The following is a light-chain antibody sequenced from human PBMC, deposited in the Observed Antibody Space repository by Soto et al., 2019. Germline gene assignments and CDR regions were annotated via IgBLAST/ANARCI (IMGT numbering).Light chain of an antibody. V-gene: IGKV1-5*01. J-gene: IGKJ1*01. Sequence: DIQMTQSPSTLSASVGDRVTITCRASQSIGTWLAWYQQKVGGAPNLLIFDASTLASGVPARFSGSGSGTEFTLTISSLQPDDFATYSCQQYSSYSTFGQGTKVE. CDR2: DAS. CDR1: QSIGTW. CDR3: QQYSSYST.